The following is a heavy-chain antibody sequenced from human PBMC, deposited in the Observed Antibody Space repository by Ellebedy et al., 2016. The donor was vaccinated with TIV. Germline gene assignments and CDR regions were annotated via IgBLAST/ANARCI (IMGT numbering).Heavy chain of an antibody. D-gene: IGHD3-3*01. Sequence: MPSETLSLTCTVSGGSINTSNFYWGWVRQPPGKGLEWIGTVYYSGTTQYNPSLKSRVTISVDTSRAQFSLKMTSVTAADTAVYYCARGYYNSGHYFSPGEWGRGTLVTVSS. CDR2: VYYSGTT. J-gene: IGHJ4*01. V-gene: IGHV4-39*07. CDR3: ARGYYNSGHYFSPGE. CDR1: GGSINTSNFY.